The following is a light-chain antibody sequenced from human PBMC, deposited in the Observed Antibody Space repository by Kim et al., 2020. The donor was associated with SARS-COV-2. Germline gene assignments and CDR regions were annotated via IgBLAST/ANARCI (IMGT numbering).Light chain of an antibody. CDR2: NYS. CDR3: YVWVRDTDAYV. CDR1: SIGGES. J-gene: IGLJ1*01. Sequence: LGQADKVTFGGNSIGGESMHWYQQQPGQAPVLVLYNYSDRHWGIADRLSGSKSAPTDTLTMSRVGAGDEADYYCYVWVRDTDAYVFGGGTQLTVL. V-gene: IGLV3-21*01.